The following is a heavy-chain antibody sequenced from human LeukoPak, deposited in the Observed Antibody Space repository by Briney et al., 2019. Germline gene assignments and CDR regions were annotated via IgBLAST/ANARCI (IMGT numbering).Heavy chain of an antibody. CDR3: ATDPRGSPDNP. CDR2: VQYDGAKK. CDR1: GFTFRNFG. V-gene: IGHV3-30*02. J-gene: IGHJ5*02. Sequence: PGGSLRLSCAASGFTFRNFGMHWVRQAPGKGLEWVALVQYDGAKKFYAESVKVRFTISRDNSKSTLYMEMNSLRTDDTAVYYCATDPRGSPDNPWGQGALVTVSS. D-gene: IGHD2-15*01.